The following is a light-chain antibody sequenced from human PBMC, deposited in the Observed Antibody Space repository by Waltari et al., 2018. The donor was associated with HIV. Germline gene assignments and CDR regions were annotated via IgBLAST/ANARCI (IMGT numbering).Light chain of an antibody. CDR3: QAWGSTTSGV. J-gene: IGLJ2*01. CDR2: QDH. CDR1: ELGDKY. Sequence: SYEVTQPPSVAVSPGPTATITCSGYELGDKYTCWYQHKPGQSPLLVIYQDHKRPSGIPERFSGSSSGHTATLTISGSLPMDEADYYCQAWGSTTSGVFGRGTKLTVL. V-gene: IGLV3-1*01.